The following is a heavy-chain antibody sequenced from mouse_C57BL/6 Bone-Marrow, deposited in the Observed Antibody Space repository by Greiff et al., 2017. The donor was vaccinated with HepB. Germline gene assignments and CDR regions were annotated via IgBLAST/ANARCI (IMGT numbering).Heavy chain of an antibody. V-gene: IGHV1-64*01. CDR1: GYTFTSYW. D-gene: IGHD2-3*01. CDR2: IHPNSGST. Sequence: QVQLKQPGAELVKPGASVKLSCNASGYTFTSYWMHWVKQRPGQGLEWIGMIHPNSGSTNYNEKFKSKATLTVDKSSSTAYMQLSSLTSEDSAVYYCARRGYYTYYAMDYWGQGTSVTVSS. CDR3: ARRGYYTYYAMDY. J-gene: IGHJ4*01.